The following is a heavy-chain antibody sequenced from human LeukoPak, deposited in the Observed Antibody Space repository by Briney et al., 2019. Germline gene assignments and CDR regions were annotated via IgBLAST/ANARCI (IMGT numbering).Heavy chain of an antibody. CDR2: IKQDGSEK. V-gene: IGHV3-7*03. Sequence: GGSLRLSCAASGFTFSSYWMSWVRQAPGKGLEWVANIKQDGSEKYYVDSVKGRFTISRDNAKNSLYLQMNSLRAEDTAVYYCARINVVVPAATRNYYYYYGMDVWVKGTTVTVSS. D-gene: IGHD2-2*01. CDR1: GFTFSSYW. CDR3: ARINVVVPAATRNYYYYYGMDV. J-gene: IGHJ6*04.